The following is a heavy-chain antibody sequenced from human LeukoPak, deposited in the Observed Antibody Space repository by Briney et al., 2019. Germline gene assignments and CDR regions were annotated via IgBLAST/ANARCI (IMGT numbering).Heavy chain of an antibody. V-gene: IGHV1-69*06. CDR3: ARGYSSGWYYYYYYMDV. Sequence: PVKVSCKASGGTFSSYAISWVRQAPGQGLEWMGGIIPIFGTANYAQKFQGRVTITADKSTSTAYMELSSLRSEDTAVYYCARGYSSGWYYYYYYMDVWGKGTTVTVSS. CDR1: GGTFSSYA. J-gene: IGHJ6*03. CDR2: IIPIFGTA. D-gene: IGHD6-19*01.